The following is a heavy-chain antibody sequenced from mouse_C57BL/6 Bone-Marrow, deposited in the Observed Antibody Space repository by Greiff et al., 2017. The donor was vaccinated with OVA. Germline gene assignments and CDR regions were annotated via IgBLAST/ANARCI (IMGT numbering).Heavy chain of an antibody. J-gene: IGHJ3*01. V-gene: IGHV3-6*01. D-gene: IGHD2-4*01. CDR2: ISYDGSN. CDR3: ARDEGIFYYDYDEGFAY. CDR1: GYSITSGYY. Sequence: EVKLQESGPGLVKPSQSLSLTCSVTGYSITSGYYWNWIRQFPGNKLEWMGYISYDGSNNYNPSLKNRISITRDTSKNQFFLKLNSVTTEDTATYYGARDEGIFYYDYDEGFAYWGQGTLVTVSA.